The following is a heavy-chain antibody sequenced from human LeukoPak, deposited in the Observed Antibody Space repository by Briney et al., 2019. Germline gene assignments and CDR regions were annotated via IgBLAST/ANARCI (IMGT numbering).Heavy chain of an antibody. D-gene: IGHD3-22*01. V-gene: IGHV4-34*01. Sequence: TSETLSLTCAVHGGSFRGYYWSWIRQPPGKGLEWIGEINHSGSTNYNPSLKSRVTISVDTSKNQFSLKLSSVTAADTAVYYCARGRPYYDSSGYKIYFDYWGQGTLVTVSS. J-gene: IGHJ4*02. CDR3: ARGRPYYDSSGYKIYFDY. CDR1: GGSFRGYY. CDR2: INHSGST.